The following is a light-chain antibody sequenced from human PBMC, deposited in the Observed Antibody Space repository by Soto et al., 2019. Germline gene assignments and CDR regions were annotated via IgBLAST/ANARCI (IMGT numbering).Light chain of an antibody. V-gene: IGKV3-20*01. Sequence: DIVLTQSPGTLSLSPAERATLSCRASQSVSKWYVAWYQVKPGQAPRLVIYGASSRASGVPDRFSGGGSGTEFTLSISRLEPEDFAIYYCQQYVKPPFTFGRGTKVDIK. CDR2: GAS. CDR3: QQYVKPPFT. CDR1: QSVSKWY. J-gene: IGKJ2*01.